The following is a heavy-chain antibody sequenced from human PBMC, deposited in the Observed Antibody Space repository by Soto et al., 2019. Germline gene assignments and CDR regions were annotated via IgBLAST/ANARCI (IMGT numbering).Heavy chain of an antibody. CDR2: LSHSGRT. J-gene: IGHJ4*02. V-gene: IGHV4-38-2*01. D-gene: IGHD2-2*01. CDR1: GFSISSDSY. Sequence: KPSETLSLTCAVSGFSISSDSYWGWMRQSPGKGLEWIGTLSHSGRTFYTPSLKSRVTISADTTKNQFSLSLTSVTAADTAVYYCGHLKTDTEVTPAPPLFDSWGQGTLVTVSS. CDR3: GHLKTDTEVTPAPPLFDS.